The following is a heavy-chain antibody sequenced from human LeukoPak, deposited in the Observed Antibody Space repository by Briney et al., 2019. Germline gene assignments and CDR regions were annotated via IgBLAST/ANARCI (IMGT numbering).Heavy chain of an antibody. D-gene: IGHD3-10*01. CDR3: ARRARYGSGSYYKGGAFDI. Sequence: TSETLSLTCTVSGGSISSSSYYWGWIRQPPGKGLEWIGSIYYSGSTYYNPSLKSRVTISVDTSKNQFSLKLSSVTAADTAVYYCARRARYGSGSYYKGGAFDIWGQGTMVTVSS. CDR1: GGSISSSSYY. CDR2: IYYSGST. V-gene: IGHV4-39*01. J-gene: IGHJ3*02.